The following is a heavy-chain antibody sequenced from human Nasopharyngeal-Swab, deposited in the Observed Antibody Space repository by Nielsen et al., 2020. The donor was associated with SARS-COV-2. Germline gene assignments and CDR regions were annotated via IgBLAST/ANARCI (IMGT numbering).Heavy chain of an antibody. CDR3: ARGDPYYYGMDV. CDR2: IYSGGST. V-gene: IGHV3-53*01. J-gene: IGHJ6*02. Sequence: WIRQPPGKGLEWVSVIYSGGSTYCADSVKGRFTISRDNSKNTLYLQMNSLRAEDTAVYYCARGDPYYYGMDVWGQGTTVTVSS.